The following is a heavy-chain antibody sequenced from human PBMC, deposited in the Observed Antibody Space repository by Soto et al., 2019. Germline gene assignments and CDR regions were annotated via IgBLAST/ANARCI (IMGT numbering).Heavy chain of an antibody. CDR3: ARVEAVAGLYNYHGLDV. V-gene: IGHV1-69*12. CDR2: IVPIYGTT. D-gene: IGHD6-19*01. Sequence: QVQLVQSGAEVKKPGSLVKVSCKGSGGTFSNYAIDWVRLAPGHGLEWMGGIVPIYGTTYYTQKFQGRATIIADDSTTTAYLEMSSLRSEDTAIYYCARVEAVAGLYNYHGLDVWGQGTAVTVSS. CDR1: GGTFSNYA. J-gene: IGHJ6*02.